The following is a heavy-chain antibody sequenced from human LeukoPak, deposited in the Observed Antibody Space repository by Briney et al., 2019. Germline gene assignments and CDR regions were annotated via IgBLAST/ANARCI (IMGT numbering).Heavy chain of an antibody. J-gene: IGHJ3*02. CDR3: ARGGRYYDSSGYSAGAFDI. CDR1: GYTFTSYY. CDR2: INPSGGST. Sequence: ASVKVSCKASGYTFTSYYVHWVRQAPGQGLEWMGIINPSGGSTSYAQKFQGRVTITADKSTSTAYMELSSLRSEDTAVYYCARGGRYYDSSGYSAGAFDIWGQGTMVTVSS. D-gene: IGHD3-22*01. V-gene: IGHV1-46*01.